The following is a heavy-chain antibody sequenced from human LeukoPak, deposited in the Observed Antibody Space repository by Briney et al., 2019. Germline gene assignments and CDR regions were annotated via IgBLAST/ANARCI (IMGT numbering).Heavy chain of an antibody. CDR3: ARHPGYSSGLY. J-gene: IGHJ4*02. Sequence: SETLSLTCTVSGGSLSSNANYWGWLRQPPGKGLEWIGSIYYSGSTYYNPSLKSLVTISVDTSKNQFSLNLRSLTAADTAVYYCARHPGYSSGLYWGQGTLVTVSA. CDR1: GGSLSSNANY. CDR2: IYYSGST. V-gene: IGHV4-39*01. D-gene: IGHD6-19*01.